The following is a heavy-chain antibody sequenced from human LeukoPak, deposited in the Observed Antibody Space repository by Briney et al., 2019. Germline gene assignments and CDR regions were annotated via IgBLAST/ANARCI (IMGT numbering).Heavy chain of an antibody. V-gene: IGHV1-69*13. CDR1: GGTFSSYA. CDR3: ARELTAAARLGAFDI. J-gene: IGHJ3*02. D-gene: IGHD6-13*01. Sequence: SVKVSCKASGGTFSSYAISWVRQAPGQGLEWMGGIIPIFGTANYAQKFQGRVTITADESTSTAYMELSSLRSEDTAVYYCARELTAAARLGAFDICGQGTMVTVSS. CDR2: IIPIFGTA.